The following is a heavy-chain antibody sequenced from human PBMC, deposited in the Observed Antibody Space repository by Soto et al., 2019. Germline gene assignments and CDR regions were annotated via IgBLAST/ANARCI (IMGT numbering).Heavy chain of an antibody. CDR2: ISEDGSNK. D-gene: IGHD6-13*01. Sequence: GGSLRLSCAASGFTFSSYGMHWVRQSPGKGLEWVALISEDGSNKYLADSVKGRLSISRDNSKNTVSLLMNSLRAEDTAVYFCARGSSGYISSWYYFDYWGRGTLVTVSS. V-gene: IGHV3-30*03. J-gene: IGHJ4*02. CDR3: ARGSSGYISSWYYFDY. CDR1: GFTFSSYG.